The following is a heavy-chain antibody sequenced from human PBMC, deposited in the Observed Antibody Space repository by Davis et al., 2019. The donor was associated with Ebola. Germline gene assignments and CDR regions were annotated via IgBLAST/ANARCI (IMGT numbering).Heavy chain of an antibody. J-gene: IGHJ4*02. CDR1: GFTFSNYW. D-gene: IGHD2-2*01. CDR2: TNSDGSIT. V-gene: IGHV3-74*01. CDR3: ARGTHYAHDY. Sequence: GESLKISCAASGFTFSNYWMSWARQAPGKGLVWVSRTNSDGSITSYADSVKGRFTISRDNAKNTLYLQMNSLRDEDTAVYYCARGTHYAHDYWGQGTLVTVSS.